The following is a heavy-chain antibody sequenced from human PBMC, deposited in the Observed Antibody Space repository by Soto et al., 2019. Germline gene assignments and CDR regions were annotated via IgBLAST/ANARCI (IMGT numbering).Heavy chain of an antibody. CDR3: ARGGIVVVVAATDLGGHWFDR. Sequence: QVQLVQSGAEVKKPGASVKVSCKASGYTFTSYAMHWVRQAPGQRLEWMGWINAGNGNTKYSQKFQGRVSITRDTTASTAYMELSSLRSEETAVYYCARGGIVVVVAATDLGGHWFDRWGQGTLVTISS. V-gene: IGHV1-3*01. CDR2: INAGNGNT. D-gene: IGHD2-15*01. J-gene: IGHJ5*02. CDR1: GYTFTSYA.